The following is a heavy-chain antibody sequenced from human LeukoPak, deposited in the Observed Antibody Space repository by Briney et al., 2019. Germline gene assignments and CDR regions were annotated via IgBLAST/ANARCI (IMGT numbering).Heavy chain of an antibody. CDR3: AREGSPYSSGYYSVSGFDY. Sequence: ASVKVSCKASGGTFISYAISWVRQAPGQGLEWMGGIIPIFGTANYAQKFQGRVTITADESTSTAYMELSSLRSEDTAVYYCAREGSPYSSGYYSVSGFDYWGQGTLVTVSS. CDR2: IIPIFGTA. V-gene: IGHV1-69*13. J-gene: IGHJ4*02. CDR1: GGTFISYA. D-gene: IGHD3-22*01.